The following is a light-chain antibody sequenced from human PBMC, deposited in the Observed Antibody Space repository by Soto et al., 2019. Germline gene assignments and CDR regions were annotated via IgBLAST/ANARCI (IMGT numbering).Light chain of an antibody. V-gene: IGKV1-5*03. J-gene: IGKJ4*01. CDR2: KTS. Sequence: DIQMTQSPSTLSASVGDRVTITCRASQSISSWLAWYQKKPGKAPNLLICKTSSLESGVPSRFSGSGSGTEFTLTVNSLQPDDFATYYCQQYDSYPLPFGGGTNVDIK. CDR1: QSISSW. CDR3: QQYDSYPLP.